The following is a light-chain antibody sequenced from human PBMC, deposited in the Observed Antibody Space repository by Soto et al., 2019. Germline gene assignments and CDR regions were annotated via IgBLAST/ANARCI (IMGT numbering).Light chain of an antibody. J-gene: IGKJ1*01. CDR1: QSVFSS. CDR3: QQYHNWPA. CDR2: GAA. Sequence: EVVITQSPATLSVSPGERATLSCRASQSVFSSLAWFQQKPGQAPRLLIYGAATRATGIPARFSGSGSGTEFTLTISSLQSEDLAVYYCQQYHNWPAFGQGTKVDIK. V-gene: IGKV3-15*01.